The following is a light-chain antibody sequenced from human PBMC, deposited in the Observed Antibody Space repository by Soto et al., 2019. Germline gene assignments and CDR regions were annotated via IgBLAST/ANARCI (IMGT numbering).Light chain of an antibody. CDR2: EVS. CDR3: SSYAGSNNLYV. J-gene: IGLJ1*01. Sequence: QSVLTQPPSASGSPGQSVTISCTGTSSDVGGYNYVSWYQQHPGKAPKLMIYEVSKRPSGVPGRFSGSKSGNTASLTVSGLQAEDEADYYCSSYAGSNNLYVFGTGTKVTVL. V-gene: IGLV2-8*01. CDR1: SSDVGGYNY.